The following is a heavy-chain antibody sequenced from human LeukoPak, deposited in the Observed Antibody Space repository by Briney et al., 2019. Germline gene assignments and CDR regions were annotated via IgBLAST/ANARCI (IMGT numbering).Heavy chain of an antibody. D-gene: IGHD6-13*01. CDR2: ISASGGST. Sequence: GGSLRLSCAASAFTFSDYAMSWVRQPPGKGLQWVSTISASGGSTYYADSVKGRFTISRDNAKSTLYPEMNSLRAEDAAIYYCAKRRRSAATGTPNFDYWGQGTLVTVSS. CDR1: AFTFSDYA. V-gene: IGHV3-23*01. CDR3: AKRRRSAATGTPNFDY. J-gene: IGHJ4*02.